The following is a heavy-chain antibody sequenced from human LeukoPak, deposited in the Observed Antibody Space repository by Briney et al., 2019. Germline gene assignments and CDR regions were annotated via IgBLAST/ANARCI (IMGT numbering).Heavy chain of an antibody. Sequence: GGSLRLSCAASGFTVSSYEMNWVRQAPGKGLEWVSYISSSGRTIYYADSVKGRFTISRGNAKNSLYLQMNSLRAEDTAVYYCARDERGAFDIWGQGTMVTVSS. CDR2: ISSSGRTI. J-gene: IGHJ3*02. CDR1: GFTVSSYE. CDR3: ARDERGAFDI. V-gene: IGHV3-48*03. D-gene: IGHD3-16*01.